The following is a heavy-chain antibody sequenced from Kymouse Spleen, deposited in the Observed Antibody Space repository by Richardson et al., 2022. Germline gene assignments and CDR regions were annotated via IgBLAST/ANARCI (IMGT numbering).Heavy chain of an antibody. V-gene: IGHV4-39*01. CDR3: ARSYYYGSGSSFDY. CDR2: IYYSGST. Sequence: QLQLQESGPGLVKPSETLSLTCTVSGGSISSSSYYWGWIRQPPGKGLEWIGSIYYSGSTYYNPSLKSRVTISVDTSKNQFSLKLSSVTAADTAVYYCARSYYYGSGSSFDYWGQGTLVTVSS. J-gene: IGHJ4*02. CDR1: GGSISSSSYY. D-gene: IGHD3-10*01.